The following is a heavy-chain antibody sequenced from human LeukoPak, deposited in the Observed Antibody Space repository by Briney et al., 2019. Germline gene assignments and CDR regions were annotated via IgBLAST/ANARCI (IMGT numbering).Heavy chain of an antibody. CDR1: GGSISTSRYY. CDR2: IHYSGST. V-gene: IGHV4-39*07. J-gene: IGHJ6*03. Sequence: SETLSLTCTVSGGSISTSRYYWGWIRQPPGKGLEWIVSIHYSGSTYYNPSLKSRVTISVATSKNQFSLKLSSVTAADTAVYFCARGGPPGYYYDYYMDVWGKGTTVTISS. CDR3: ARGGPPGYYYDYYMDV.